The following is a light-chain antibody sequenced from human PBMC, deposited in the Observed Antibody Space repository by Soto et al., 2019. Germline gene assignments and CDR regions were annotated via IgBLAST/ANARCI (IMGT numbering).Light chain of an antibody. Sequence: DIQMTQSPSTLSGSVGDRVTITCRASQTISSWLAWYQQKPGKAPKLLIYKASTLKSGVPSRFSGSGSGTEFTLTTSSLQPDDFATYHCQHYNSYSEAFGQGTKVDIK. CDR3: QHYNSYSEA. J-gene: IGKJ1*01. CDR1: QTISSW. CDR2: KAS. V-gene: IGKV1-5*03.